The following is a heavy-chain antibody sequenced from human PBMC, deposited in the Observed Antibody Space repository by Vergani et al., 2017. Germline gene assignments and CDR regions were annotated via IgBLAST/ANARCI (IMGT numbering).Heavy chain of an antibody. V-gene: IGHV4-38-2*01. CDR3: ARHRGAGGFFPSSYFYGMDV. CDR1: DSSIMTNPY. D-gene: IGHD3-10*01. Sequence: QVQLQESGPGLLKPSETLTLTCDVSDSSIMTNPYWGWFRQSPGKGLEWIGCIHHSGDTHYNSSLKSRVSISIVSSSKFSLSLNSVTAADTAIYYWARHRGAGGFFPSSYFYGMDVWGHGTTVTVSS. CDR2: IHHSGDT. J-gene: IGHJ6*02.